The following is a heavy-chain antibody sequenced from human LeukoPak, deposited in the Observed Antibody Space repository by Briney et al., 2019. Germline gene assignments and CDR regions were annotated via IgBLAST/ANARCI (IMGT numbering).Heavy chain of an antibody. D-gene: IGHD2-15*01. CDR2: INSNSGGT. CDR1: GYTFTGYY. J-gene: IGHJ3*02. CDR3: ALTVVVAATDAFDI. V-gene: IGHV1-2*02. Sequence: ASVKVSCKASGYTFTGYYMHWVRQAPGQGLEWMGWINSNSGGTNYAQKFQGRVTMTRDTSISTAYMELSRLRSDDTAVYYCALTVVVAATDAFDIWGQGTMVTVSS.